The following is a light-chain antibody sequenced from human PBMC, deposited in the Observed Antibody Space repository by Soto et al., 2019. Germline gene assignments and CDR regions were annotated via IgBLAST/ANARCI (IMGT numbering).Light chain of an antibody. CDR2: GAS. CDR1: QSVRSN. CDR3: QQYNNWPPYP. V-gene: IGKV3-15*01. J-gene: IGKJ2*01. Sequence: EIVMTQSPATLSVSPGDRVTLSCRASQSVRSNSAWYQQKPGQAPRLLIYGASTRATGIPARFSGSGYETEFTLTISSLQSEDFAVYYCQQYNNWPPYPFGQGTKVDIK.